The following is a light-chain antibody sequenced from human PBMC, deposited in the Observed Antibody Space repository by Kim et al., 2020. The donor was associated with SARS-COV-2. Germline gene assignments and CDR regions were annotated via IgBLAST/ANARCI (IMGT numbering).Light chain of an antibody. J-gene: IGKJ2*01. CDR1: QSVSTY. Sequence: EIVLTQSPATLSLSPGERATLSCRASQSVSTYLAWYQQKPGQAPRLLIYDASNRATGIPARFSGSGSGTDFTLTISSLEPEDFAVYYCQQRFNCPLHTFGQGTKLEI. V-gene: IGKV3-11*01. CDR3: QQRFNCPLHT. CDR2: DAS.